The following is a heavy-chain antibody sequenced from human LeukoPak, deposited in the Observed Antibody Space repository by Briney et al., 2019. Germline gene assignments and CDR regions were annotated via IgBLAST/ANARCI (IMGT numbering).Heavy chain of an antibody. D-gene: IGHD3-10*01. J-gene: IGHJ6*02. CDR1: GYTFTGYY. Sequence: GASVTVSCKASGYTFTGYYMHWVRQAPGQGLEWMGRINPNSGGTNYAQKFQGRVTMTRDTSISTAYMELSRLRSDDTAVYYCARDPGLLWFGELSHYGMDVWGQGTTVTVSS. V-gene: IGHV1-2*06. CDR2: INPNSGGT. CDR3: ARDPGLLWFGELSHYGMDV.